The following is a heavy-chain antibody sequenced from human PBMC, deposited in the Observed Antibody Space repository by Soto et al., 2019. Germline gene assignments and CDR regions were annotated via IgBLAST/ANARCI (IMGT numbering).Heavy chain of an antibody. D-gene: IGHD4-17*01. CDR1: GFTFSSYS. CDR2: ISSNSSTI. J-gene: IGHJ5*02. Sequence: EVQLVESGGGLVQPGGSLRLSCAASGFTFSSYSMNWVRQAPGKGLEWVSYISSNSSTIYYADSVKGRFTISRDNAKNSLYLQMNSMRAEDTAVYYWASAGYGDYADWFDPWGQGTLVTVSS. CDR3: ASAGYGDYADWFDP. V-gene: IGHV3-48*01.